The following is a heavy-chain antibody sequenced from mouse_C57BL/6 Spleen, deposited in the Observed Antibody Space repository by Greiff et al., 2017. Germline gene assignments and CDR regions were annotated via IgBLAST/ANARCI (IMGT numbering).Heavy chain of an antibody. J-gene: IGHJ3*01. CDR2: IRNKANGYTT. V-gene: IGHV7-3*01. D-gene: IGHD3-2*02. Sequence: DVKLVESGGGLVQPGGSLSLSCAASGFTFTDYYMSWVRQPPGKALEWLGFIRNKANGYTTEYSASVKGRFTISRDNSQSILYLQMNALRAEDSATYYCASLPDSSGYGFAYWGQRTLVTVYA. CDR3: ASLPDSSGYGFAY. CDR1: GFTFTDYY.